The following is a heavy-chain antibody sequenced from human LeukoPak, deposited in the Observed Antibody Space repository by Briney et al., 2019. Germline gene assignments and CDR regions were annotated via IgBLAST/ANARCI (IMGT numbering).Heavy chain of an antibody. J-gene: IGHJ6*03. Sequence: ASVKVSCKASGYTFTSYGISWVRQAPGQGLEWMGWISAYNGNTNYAQKLQGRVTMTTDTSTSTAYMELRSLRSDDTAVYYCARVFYARGQYSSSYDYYYMDVWGKGTTVTVSS. CDR1: GYTFTSYG. V-gene: IGHV1-18*01. D-gene: IGHD6-6*01. CDR3: ARVFYARGQYSSSYDYYYMDV. CDR2: ISAYNGNT.